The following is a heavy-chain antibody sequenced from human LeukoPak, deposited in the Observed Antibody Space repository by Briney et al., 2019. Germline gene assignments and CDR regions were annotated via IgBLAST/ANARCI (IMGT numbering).Heavy chain of an antibody. CDR2: ISSNGGST. CDR3: AKGSTHTYYYYYYMDV. Sequence: GGSLRLSCIASGFTFSSYAMHWVRQAPGKGLEYVSAISSNGGSTYYANSVKGRFTISRDNSKNTLYLQMGSLRAKDMAVYYCAKGSTHTYYYYYYMDVWGKGTTVTISS. J-gene: IGHJ6*03. V-gene: IGHV3-64*01. CDR1: GFTFSSYA.